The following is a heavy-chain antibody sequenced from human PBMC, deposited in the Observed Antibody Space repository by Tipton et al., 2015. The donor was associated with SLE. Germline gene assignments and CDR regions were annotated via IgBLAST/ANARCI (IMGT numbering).Heavy chain of an antibody. D-gene: IGHD3-10*01. V-gene: IGHV3-30*04. CDR2: ISYDGSNK. J-gene: IGHJ3*02. CDR1: GFTFSSYA. Sequence: SLRLSCAASGFTFSSYAMHWVRQAPGKGLEWVAVISYDGSNKYYADSVKGRFTISRDNSKNTLYLQMNSLRAEDTAVYYCAREVYYYGSGSYRAFDIWGQGTMVTVSS. CDR3: AREVYYYGSGSYRAFDI.